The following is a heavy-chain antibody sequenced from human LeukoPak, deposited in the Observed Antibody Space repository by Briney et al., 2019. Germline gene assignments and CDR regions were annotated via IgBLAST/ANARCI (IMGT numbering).Heavy chain of an antibody. D-gene: IGHD5-24*01. J-gene: IGHJ5*02. V-gene: IGHV4-39*01. Sequence: SETLSLTCTVSGGSIRSSSHHWGWIRQTPGKGLEWIGSIYYTGNTYYNPSLRSRVTISVDTSKNEFSLRVNSVTAADTAVYYCARGGNEWQQLGHNYFDPWGQGTLVTVSS. CDR2: IYYTGNT. CDR1: GGSIRSSSHH. CDR3: ARGGNEWQQLGHNYFDP.